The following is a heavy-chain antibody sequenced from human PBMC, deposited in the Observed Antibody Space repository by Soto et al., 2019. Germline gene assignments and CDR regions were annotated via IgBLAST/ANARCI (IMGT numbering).Heavy chain of an antibody. D-gene: IGHD5-12*01. CDR3: ASGYLEMATKGNWFDP. J-gene: IGHJ5*02. CDR1: GGTFRTYV. Sequence: QVQLVQSGAEVKKPGSSVKVSCKASGGTFRTYVINWLRQAPGQGPEWMGEIIPIFGTANYAQNFQGRVTITADESTTTVYMELSSLRSEDTAVYYCASGYLEMATKGNWFDPWGQGTLVTVSS. V-gene: IGHV1-69*01. CDR2: IIPIFGTA.